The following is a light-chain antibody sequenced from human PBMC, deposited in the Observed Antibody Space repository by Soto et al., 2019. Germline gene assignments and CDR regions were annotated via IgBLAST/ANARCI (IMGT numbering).Light chain of an antibody. J-gene: IGKJ1*01. CDR2: KAS. V-gene: IGKV1-5*03. Sequence: DIQMTQSPSTLSASVGDRVTITCRASQSISNLLAWFQQKPGKAPEILIYKASSLQSGVPSRFSGSGSGTDFPLTISSLQPDDFATYYCLQYYDYRTFGQGTKVEIK. CDR3: LQYYDYRT. CDR1: QSISNL.